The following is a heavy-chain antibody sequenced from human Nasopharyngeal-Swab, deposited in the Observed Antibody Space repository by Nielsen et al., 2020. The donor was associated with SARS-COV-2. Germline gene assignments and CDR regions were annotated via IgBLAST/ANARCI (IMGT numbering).Heavy chain of an antibody. Sequence: GESLKISCAASGFTFSSYGMHWVRQAPGKGLEWVAVIWYDGSNKYYADSVKGRFTISRGNSKNTLYLQMNSLRAEDTAVYYCARDYCSSTSCYDYWGQGTLVTVSS. D-gene: IGHD2-2*01. CDR2: IWYDGSNK. CDR3: ARDYCSSTSCYDY. CDR1: GFTFSSYG. V-gene: IGHV3-33*01. J-gene: IGHJ4*02.